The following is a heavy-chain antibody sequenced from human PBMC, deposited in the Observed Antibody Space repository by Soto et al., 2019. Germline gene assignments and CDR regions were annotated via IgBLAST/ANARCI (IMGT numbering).Heavy chain of an antibody. V-gene: IGHV3-11*01. CDR2: ISSSGSTK. CDR3: ARGLNYRDYEGY. D-gene: IGHD4-17*01. Sequence: QVQLVESGGGLVKPGGSLRLSCAASGFTFSDYYMSWIRQAPGKGLEWVSYISSSGSTKYYADSVKGRFTVSGCNAKNLLSPQMNSLRAGDTAVYYSARGLNYRDYEGYWGQGTLVTVSS. CDR1: GFTFSDYY. J-gene: IGHJ4*02.